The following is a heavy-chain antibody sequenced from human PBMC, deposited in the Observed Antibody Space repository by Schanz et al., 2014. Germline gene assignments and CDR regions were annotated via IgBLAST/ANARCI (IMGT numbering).Heavy chain of an antibody. CDR3: ARTGYDPSLTH. CDR1: GYTFTDYY. V-gene: IGHV1-2*06. Sequence: QVQLVQSGAEVKKPGASVKVSCKASGYTFTDYYMHWVRQAPGQGLEWMGRINPNSGGTNYAQKFQGRVTVTRDTSTTTVYMDLSSLISEDTAVYYCARTGYDPSLTHWGQGTLVTVSS. CDR2: INPNSGGT. J-gene: IGHJ4*02. D-gene: IGHD5-12*01.